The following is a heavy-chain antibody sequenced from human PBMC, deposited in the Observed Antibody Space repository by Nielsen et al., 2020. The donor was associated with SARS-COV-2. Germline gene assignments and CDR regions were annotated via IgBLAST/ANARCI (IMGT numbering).Heavy chain of an antibody. CDR3: ARGHTVVVPSPVLGLGPFYYSYSMDV. J-gene: IGHJ6*03. CDR1: GGSVSSNDW. V-gene: IGHV4-4*02. CDR2: IYHSGTT. D-gene: IGHD2-21*01. Sequence: SETLSLTCAVSGGSVSSNDWWSWVRQPPGQGLEWIGEIYHSGTTNYDPSLKSRVTISVDKSKNQFSLKLTSVTAADTAIYYCARGHTVVVPSPVLGLGPFYYSYSMDVWGKGTTVTVSS.